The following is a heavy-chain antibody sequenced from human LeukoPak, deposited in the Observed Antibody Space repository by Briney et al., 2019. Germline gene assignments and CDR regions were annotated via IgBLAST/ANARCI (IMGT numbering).Heavy chain of an antibody. D-gene: IGHD1-26*01. V-gene: IGHV3-48*02. Sequence: GGSLRPSCAASGFTFSSYSMNWVRQAPGKGLEWVSHITASGTAMFYADSVKGRFTISRDNAKNSLYLQMNSLRDEDTAVYYCASSGSYRFDYWGQGTLVTVSS. CDR3: ASSGSYRFDY. J-gene: IGHJ4*02. CDR2: ITASGTAM. CDR1: GFTFSSYS.